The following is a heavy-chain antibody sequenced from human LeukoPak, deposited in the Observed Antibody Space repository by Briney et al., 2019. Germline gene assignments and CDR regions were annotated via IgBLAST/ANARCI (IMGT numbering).Heavy chain of an antibody. V-gene: IGHV4-34*01. J-gene: IGHJ6*03. CDR1: GGSFSGYY. CDR2: INHSGST. D-gene: IGHD1-26*01. CDR3: ARGTQGTYSGSRNMDV. Sequence: PSETLSLTCAVYGGSFSGYYWSWIRQPPGEGLEWIGEINHSGSTNYNPSLKSRVTISVDTSKNQFSLKLSSVTAADTAVYYCARGTQGTYSGSRNMDVWGKGTTVTVSS.